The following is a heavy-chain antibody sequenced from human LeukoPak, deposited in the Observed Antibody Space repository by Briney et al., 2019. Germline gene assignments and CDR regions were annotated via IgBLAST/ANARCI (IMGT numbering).Heavy chain of an antibody. J-gene: IGHJ4*02. V-gene: IGHV4-59*01. CDR2: IYYSGSS. CDR1: GGSISSYY. D-gene: IGHD3/OR15-3a*01. CDR3: ARSHSVWTSFDY. Sequence: SETLSLTCTVSGGSISSYYWSWIRQPPGKGLAWIGYIYYSGSSNYNPSLKSRVTISVDTSKNQFSLKLSSVPAADTAVYYCARSHSVWTSFDYWGQGTLVTVSS.